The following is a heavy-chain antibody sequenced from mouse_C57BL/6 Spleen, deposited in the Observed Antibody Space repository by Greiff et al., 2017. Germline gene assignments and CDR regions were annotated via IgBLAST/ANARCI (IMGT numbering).Heavy chain of an antibody. D-gene: IGHD2-1*01. V-gene: IGHV1-39*01. CDR1: GYSFTDYN. CDR3: ARDYGRGYAMDD. CDR2: INPNYGTT. J-gene: IGHJ4*01. Sequence: EVKLMESGPELVKPGASVKISCKASGYSFTDYNMNWVKQSNGKSLEWIGVINPNYGTTSYNQKFKGKATLTVDQSSSTAYLQLNSLTSEDSAVYYCARDYGRGYAMDDWGQGTSVTVSS.